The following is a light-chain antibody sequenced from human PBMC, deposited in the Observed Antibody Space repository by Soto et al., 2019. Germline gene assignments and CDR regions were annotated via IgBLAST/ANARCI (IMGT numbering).Light chain of an antibody. CDR2: GVS. Sequence: EIVLTQSTGTLSLSPGEKATLSCRASQSVGDTFLSWYQQKPGLAPRLLIYGVSNRATGIPDRFSGSGSGTDFILTISRLEPEDFALYYCGQFVSSPPRTFGQGTNVEIK. J-gene: IGKJ1*01. CDR1: QSVGDTF. V-gene: IGKV3-20*01. CDR3: GQFVSSPPRT.